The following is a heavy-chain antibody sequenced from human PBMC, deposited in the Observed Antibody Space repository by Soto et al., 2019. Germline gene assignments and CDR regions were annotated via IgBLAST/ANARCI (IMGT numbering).Heavy chain of an antibody. J-gene: IGHJ4*02. CDR3: SRGMRHRDY. CDR2: ISSASTTI. CDR1: GFTFSTYA. V-gene: IGHV3-48*02. Sequence: GGSLRLSCAASGFTFSTYAMNWVRQTPGKGLEWISYISSASTTIYYADSVKGRFTVSRDNAKNSLYLQMDSLRDEDTAVYYCSRGMRHRDYWGQGTLVTVSS.